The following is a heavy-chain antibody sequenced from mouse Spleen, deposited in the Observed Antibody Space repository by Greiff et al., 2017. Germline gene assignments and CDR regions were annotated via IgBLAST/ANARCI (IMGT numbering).Heavy chain of an antibody. V-gene: IGHV6-6*01. J-gene: IGHJ3*01. CDR1: GFTFSDAW. CDR2: IRNKANNHAT. Sequence: EVHLVESGGGLVQPGGSMKLSCAASGFTFSDAWMDWVRQSPEKGLEWVAEIRNKANNHATYYAESVKGRFTISRDDSKSSVYLQMNSLRAEDTGIYYCTAGLRRLWFAYWGQGTLVTVSA. CDR3: TAGLRRLWFAY. D-gene: IGHD2-2*01.